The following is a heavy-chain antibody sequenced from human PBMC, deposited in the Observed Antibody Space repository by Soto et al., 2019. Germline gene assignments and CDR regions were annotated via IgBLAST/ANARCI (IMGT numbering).Heavy chain of an antibody. CDR1: GFSFSTYW. CDR3: AVRYADY. CDR2: IKPDGSQK. D-gene: IGHD2-2*01. Sequence: EVQLVESGGGLVQPGGSLRLSCAASGFSFSTYWMTWVRQAPGKGLEWVANIKPDGSQKYYVDSVKGRFTSSRDNAKRSVYLQMDNLSVEDPAFYFCAVRYADYWGQGALVTVSS. J-gene: IGHJ4*02. V-gene: IGHV3-7*01.